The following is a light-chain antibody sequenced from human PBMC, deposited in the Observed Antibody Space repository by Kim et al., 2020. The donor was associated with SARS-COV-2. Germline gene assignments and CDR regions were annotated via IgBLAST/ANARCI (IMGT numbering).Light chain of an antibody. CDR1: EGVSRN. V-gene: IGKV1-8*01. J-gene: IGKJ1*01. CDR2: TTF. CDR3: LQYDSYPWA. Sequence: ASAGDRVTITCRASEGVSRNLAWYQQTPGKVPKLLIHTTFFLESGVPSRFSGSGSGTDFTLTISGLQSEDFATYYCLQYDSYPWAFGPGTKVDIK.